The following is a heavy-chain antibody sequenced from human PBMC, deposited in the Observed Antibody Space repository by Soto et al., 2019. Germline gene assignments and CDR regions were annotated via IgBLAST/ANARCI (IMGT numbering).Heavy chain of an antibody. CDR1: GGSFSGYY. D-gene: IGHD3-10*01. CDR2: INHSGST. J-gene: IGHJ6*02. CDR3: ARVSGIYYYVMDV. Sequence: PSETLSLTCAVYGGSFSGYYWSWIRQPPGKGLEWIGEINHSGSTNYNPSLKSRVTISVDTSKNQFSLKLSSVTAADTAVYYCARVSGIYYYVMDVWGQRTTVTGSS. V-gene: IGHV4-34*01.